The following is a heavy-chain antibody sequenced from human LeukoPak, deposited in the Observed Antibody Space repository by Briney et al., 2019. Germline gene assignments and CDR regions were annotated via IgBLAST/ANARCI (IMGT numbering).Heavy chain of an antibody. CDR2: ISGCGTIT. Sequence: PGGFLRLSCTASGFTFSSYAMSWVRQAPGKGLEWVSTISGCGTITYYADSVRGRFTISRDYSTNTLYLQMSSLRAEDTAIYYCAYLGLSSDWNDVPGPQIDYWGQGTPVTVSS. D-gene: IGHD1-1*01. CDR1: GFTFSSYA. V-gene: IGHV3-23*01. CDR3: AYLGLSSDWNDVPGPQIDY. J-gene: IGHJ4*02.